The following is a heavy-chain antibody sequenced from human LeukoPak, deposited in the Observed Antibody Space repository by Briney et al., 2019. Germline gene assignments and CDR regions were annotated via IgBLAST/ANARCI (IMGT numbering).Heavy chain of an antibody. V-gene: IGHV4-38-2*02. CDR2: IYHSGST. CDR1: GYSISSGYY. D-gene: IGHD6-19*01. Sequence: SETLSLTCTVSGYSISSGYYWGWIRQPPGKGLEWIGSIYHSGSTYYNPSLKSRVTISVDTSKNQFSLKLSSVTAADTAVYYCARVPYSSGWYGANTEYWSQGTLVTVSS. CDR3: ARVPYSSGWYGANTEY. J-gene: IGHJ4*02.